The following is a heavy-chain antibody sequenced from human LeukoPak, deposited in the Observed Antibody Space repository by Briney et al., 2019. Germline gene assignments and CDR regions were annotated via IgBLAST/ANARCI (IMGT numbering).Heavy chain of an antibody. D-gene: IGHD3-16*01. CDR2: IYHSGST. Sequence: SETLSLTCTVSGYSISSGYYWGWIRQPPGRGLEWIGSIYHSGSTYYNPSLKSRVTISVDTSKNQFSLKLSSVTAADTAVYYCARVSYYDYVWGSPTATDYWGQGTLVTVSS. CDR3: ARVSYYDYVWGSPTATDY. CDR1: GYSISSGYY. V-gene: IGHV4-38-2*02. J-gene: IGHJ4*02.